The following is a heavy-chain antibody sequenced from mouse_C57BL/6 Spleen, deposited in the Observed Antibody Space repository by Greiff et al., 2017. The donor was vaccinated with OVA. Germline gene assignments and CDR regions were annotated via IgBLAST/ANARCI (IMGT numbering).Heavy chain of an antibody. CDR1: GYAFSSYW. D-gene: IGHD1-1*01. V-gene: IGHV1-80*01. Sequence: QVQLQQSGAELVKPGASVKISCKASGYAFSSYWMNWVKQRPGKGLEWIGQIYPGDGDTNYNGKFKGKATLTADKSSRTAYMQLSSLTSEDSAVYCCARGTTVVATDDWGQGTTLTVSS. CDR3: ARGTTVVATDD. CDR2: IYPGDGDT. J-gene: IGHJ2*01.